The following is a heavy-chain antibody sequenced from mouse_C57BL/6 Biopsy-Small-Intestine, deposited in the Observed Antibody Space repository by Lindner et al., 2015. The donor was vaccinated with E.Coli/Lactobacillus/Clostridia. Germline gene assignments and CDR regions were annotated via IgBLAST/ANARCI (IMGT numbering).Heavy chain of an antibody. Sequence: VQLQESGPELVKPGASVKMSCKASGYTFTDYNMHWVKQSHGKSLEWIGYINPNNGISIYYQNFKGKATLTVNKSSSTAYMDLRSLTSEDSAVYYCARYGAYYSNPWFTYWGQGTLVTVSA. J-gene: IGHJ3*01. CDR3: ARYGAYYSNPWFTY. CDR2: INPNNGIS. V-gene: IGHV1-22*01. D-gene: IGHD2-5*01. CDR1: GYTFTDYN.